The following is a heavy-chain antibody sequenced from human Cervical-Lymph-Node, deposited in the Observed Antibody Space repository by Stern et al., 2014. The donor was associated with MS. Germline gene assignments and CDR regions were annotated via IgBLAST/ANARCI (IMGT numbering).Heavy chain of an antibody. CDR1: GYTFTSYY. J-gene: IGHJ4*02. CDR3: ARDWEWELLHSLPGI. CDR2: INPSGGST. D-gene: IGHD1-26*01. V-gene: IGHV1-46*01. Sequence: QVQLVQSGAEVKKPGASVKVSCKASGYTFTSYYMHWVRQAPGQGLEWMGIINPSGGSTSYAQKFQDRVTMTRDTSTSTVYMELSSLRSEDTAVYYCARDWEWELLHSLPGIWGQGTLVTVSS.